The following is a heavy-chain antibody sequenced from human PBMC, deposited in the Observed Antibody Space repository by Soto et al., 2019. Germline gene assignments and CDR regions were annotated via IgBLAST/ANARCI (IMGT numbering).Heavy chain of an antibody. CDR3: ARARPNYYDSRRNAFDI. Sequence: PGGSLRLSCAASGFTFSSYAMHWVRQAPGKGLEWVAVISYDGGNKYYADSVKGRFTISRDNSKNTLYLQMNSLRAEDTAVYYCARARPNYYDSRRNAFDIWGEGTMVTV. D-gene: IGHD3-22*01. J-gene: IGHJ3*02. CDR1: GFTFSSYA. CDR2: ISYDGGNK. V-gene: IGHV3-30-3*01.